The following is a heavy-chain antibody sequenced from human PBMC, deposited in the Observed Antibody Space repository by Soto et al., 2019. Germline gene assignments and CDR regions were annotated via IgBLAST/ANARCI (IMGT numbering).Heavy chain of an antibody. CDR1: GFTFSNAW. Sequence: GGSLRLSCAASGFTFSNAWMNWVRQAPGKGLEWVGRIKSKTDGGTTDYAAPVKGRFTISRDDSKNTLYLQMNSLKTEDTAVYYCTTGVWSGYYKLDYWGQGTLVTVSS. CDR2: IKSKTDGGTT. J-gene: IGHJ4*02. V-gene: IGHV3-15*07. D-gene: IGHD3-3*01. CDR3: TTGVWSGYYKLDY.